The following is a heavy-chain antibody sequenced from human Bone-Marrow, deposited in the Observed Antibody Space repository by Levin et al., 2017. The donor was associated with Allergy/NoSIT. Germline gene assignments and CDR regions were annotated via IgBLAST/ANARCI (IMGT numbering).Heavy chain of an antibody. CDR3: ARAPKGYCSGGSCYPGVE. CDR1: GGTFSTYT. V-gene: IGHV1-69*13. J-gene: IGHJ1*01. Sequence: SVKVSCKASGGTFSTYTITWVRQAPGQGLEWMGGIIPIFGAASYPQKFQGRVTITADESTSTYYMDLRSLTFEDTAVYFCARAPKGYCSGGSCYPGVEWGPGTLVTVSS. D-gene: IGHD2-15*01. CDR2: IIPIFGAA.